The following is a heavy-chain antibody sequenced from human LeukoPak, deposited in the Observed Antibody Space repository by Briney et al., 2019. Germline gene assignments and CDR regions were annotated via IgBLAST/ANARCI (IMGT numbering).Heavy chain of an antibody. CDR1: GGSFSGYY. CDR3: AREGRITGTTGAFDI. J-gene: IGHJ3*02. Sequence: SETLSLTCAVYGGSFSGYYWSWIRQPPGKGLEWIGEINHSGSTNYNPSLKSRVTISVDTSKNQFSLKLSSVTAADTAVYYCAREGRITGTTGAFDIWGQGTMDTVSS. V-gene: IGHV4-34*01. CDR2: INHSGST. D-gene: IGHD1-7*01.